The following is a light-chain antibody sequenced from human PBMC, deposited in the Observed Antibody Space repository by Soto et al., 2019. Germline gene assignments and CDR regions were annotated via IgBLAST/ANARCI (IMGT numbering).Light chain of an antibody. CDR2: DAS. CDR3: QQYSNYAT. J-gene: IGKJ5*01. CDR1: ENIRNL. Sequence: DLHLQQSPSTLPAAVAPSLTITCRDSENIRNLLGWYQKKPGKAPKPLIYDASTLKTGVQSRFSGSGSGSEFNFTITGLHPDDFANYFCQQYSNYATFGQGTRVAI. V-gene: IGKV1-5*01.